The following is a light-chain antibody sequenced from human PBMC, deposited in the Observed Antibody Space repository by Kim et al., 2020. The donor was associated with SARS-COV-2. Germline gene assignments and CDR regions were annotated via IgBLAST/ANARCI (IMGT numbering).Light chain of an antibody. Sequence: EIVLTQSPVTLSLSPGERATLSCRASQSISSYLAWYQQKPGQAPRLLIYDASNRATGIPSRFSGSGSGTDFTLTISSLEPEDFAVYYCRQRSNWQWTFGQGTKVDIK. J-gene: IGKJ1*01. CDR2: DAS. CDR1: QSISSY. CDR3: RQRSNWQWT. V-gene: IGKV3-11*01.